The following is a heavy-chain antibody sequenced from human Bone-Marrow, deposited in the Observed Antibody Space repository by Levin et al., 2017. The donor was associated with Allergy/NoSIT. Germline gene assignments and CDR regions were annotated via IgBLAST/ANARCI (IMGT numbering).Heavy chain of an antibody. CDR2: ISSSSSTI. V-gene: IGHV3-48*01. CDR3: ARVIWSGYDY. Sequence: GESLKISCAASGFTFSSYSMNWVRQAPGKGLEWVSYISSSSSTIYYADSVKGRFTISRDNAKNSLYLQMNSLRAEDTAVYYCARVIWSGYDYWGQGTLVTVSS. J-gene: IGHJ4*02. D-gene: IGHD3-3*01. CDR1: GFTFSSYS.